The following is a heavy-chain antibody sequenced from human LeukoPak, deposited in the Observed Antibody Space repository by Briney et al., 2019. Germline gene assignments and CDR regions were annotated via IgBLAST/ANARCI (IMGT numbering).Heavy chain of an antibody. Sequence: ASVKVSCKASGYTFTGYYMHWVRQAPVQGLEWMGWINPNSGGTNYAQKFQGRVTMTRDTSISTAYMELSRLRSDDTAVYYCARDWEGLGEYWYFDLWGRGTLVTVSS. J-gene: IGHJ2*01. CDR2: INPNSGGT. D-gene: IGHD1-26*01. V-gene: IGHV1-2*02. CDR3: ARDWEGLGEYWYFDL. CDR1: GYTFTGYY.